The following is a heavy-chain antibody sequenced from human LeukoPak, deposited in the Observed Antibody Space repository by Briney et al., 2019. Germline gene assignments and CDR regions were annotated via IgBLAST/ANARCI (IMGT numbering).Heavy chain of an antibody. Sequence: GGSLRLSCAASGFTVSSNYMSWVRQAPGKGLEWVSLIYAGGSTYYADAVKGRFTISRHNSKNTLYLQMNSLRAEDTAVYYCAKDTYYYDSSGYSAFDYWGQGTLVTVSS. V-gene: IGHV3-53*01. CDR2: IYAGGST. J-gene: IGHJ4*02. CDR3: AKDTYYYDSSGYSAFDY. CDR1: GFTVSSNY. D-gene: IGHD3-22*01.